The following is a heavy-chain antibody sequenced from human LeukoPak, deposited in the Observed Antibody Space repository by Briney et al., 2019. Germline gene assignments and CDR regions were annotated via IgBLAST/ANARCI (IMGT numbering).Heavy chain of an antibody. CDR1: GLTFSNAW. D-gene: IGHD3-10*01. J-gene: IGHJ4*02. CDR2: IQSNSDGGTT. CDR3: NTYPGGGFDY. V-gene: IGHV3-15*01. Sequence: PGGSLRLSCTVSGLTFSNAWMNWVRQAPGKGLEWVARIQSNSDGGTTDYAAPVKGRFTISRDDSIDMLYLQMNSLKIEDTAVYFCNTYPGGGFDYWDQGTLVTVSS.